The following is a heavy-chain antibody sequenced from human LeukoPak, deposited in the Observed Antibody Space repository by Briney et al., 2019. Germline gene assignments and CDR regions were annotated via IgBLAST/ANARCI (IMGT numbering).Heavy chain of an antibody. J-gene: IGHJ6*04. CDR3: AELGITMIGGV. D-gene: IGHD3-10*02. CDR1: GFTFSSYG. Sequence: GGSLRLSCAASGFTFSSYGMSWVRQASGKGLEWVSAISGSGGSTYYADSVKGRFTISRDNSKNSLYLQMNSLRAEDTAVYYCAELGITMIGGVWGKGTTVTISS. V-gene: IGHV3-23*01. CDR2: ISGSGGST.